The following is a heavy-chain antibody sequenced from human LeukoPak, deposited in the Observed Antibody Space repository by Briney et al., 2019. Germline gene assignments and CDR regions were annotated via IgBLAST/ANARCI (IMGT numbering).Heavy chain of an antibody. CDR1: GFTFSSYS. V-gene: IGHV3-21*01. D-gene: IGHD1-20*01. Sequence: PGGSLRPSCAACGFTFSSYSMNWVRQAPGKGLEWVSSVSSGSSYISYADSVKGRFTISRDNAKNSLYLQMNSLRAEDTAVYYCARANWNDVFYFDYWGQGTLVTVSS. CDR2: VSSGSSYI. CDR3: ARANWNDVFYFDY. J-gene: IGHJ4*02.